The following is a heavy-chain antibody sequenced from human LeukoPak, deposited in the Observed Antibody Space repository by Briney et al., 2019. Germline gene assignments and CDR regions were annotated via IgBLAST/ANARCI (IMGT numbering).Heavy chain of an antibody. Sequence: SESLSLTCTVSGYSISGGYWWGWIRRSPGMGLEWIGSVHDSGGTYYNPSFKSRVTISVDTSKNQFSLKLSSVTAADTAVYYCARVRPGIAATGTWAAPVWGQGTLVTVSS. CDR2: VHDSGGT. V-gene: IGHV4-38-2*02. D-gene: IGHD6-13*01. CDR3: ARVRPGIAATGTWAAPV. J-gene: IGHJ4*02. CDR1: GYSISGGYW.